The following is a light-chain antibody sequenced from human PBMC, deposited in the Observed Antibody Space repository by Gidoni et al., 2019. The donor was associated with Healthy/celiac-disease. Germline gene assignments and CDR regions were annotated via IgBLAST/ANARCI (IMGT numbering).Light chain of an antibody. CDR1: SSNIGAGYD. CDR2: GNS. V-gene: IGLV1-40*01. Sequence: QSVLTQPPSVSVAPGPRVTISCTGRSSNIGAGYDVHWYQQLPGTAPKLLIYGNSNRPSGVPDRFSGSKSGTSASLAITGLQAEDEADYYCQSYDSSLSGSVFGGGTKLTVL. J-gene: IGLJ2*01. CDR3: QSYDSSLSGSV.